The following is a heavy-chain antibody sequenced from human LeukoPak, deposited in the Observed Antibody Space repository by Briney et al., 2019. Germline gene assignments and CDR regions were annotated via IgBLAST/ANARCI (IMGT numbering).Heavy chain of an antibody. J-gene: IGHJ4*02. CDR2: ISGSGGST. CDR1: GFTFSSYA. V-gene: IGHV3-23*01. Sequence: PGGSLRLSCAASGFTFSSYAMSWVRQAPGKGLEWVSAISGSGGSTYYADSVKGRFTISRDNSKNTLYLQMNSLRAEDTAVYYCTTHRGYSSPPTFDYWGQGTLVTVSS. CDR3: TTHRGYSSPPTFDY. D-gene: IGHD6-13*01.